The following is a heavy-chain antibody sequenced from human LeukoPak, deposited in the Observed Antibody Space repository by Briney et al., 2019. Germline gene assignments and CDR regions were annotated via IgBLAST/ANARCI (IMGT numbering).Heavy chain of an antibody. J-gene: IGHJ4*02. CDR2: VDPNNGGT. Sequence: ASVKVSCKASGYTFTGYYTHWVRQAPGQGLEWMGWVDPNNGGTNYAQKFQGRVTVTRDTSISAAYMELSGLRSDDTAVYYCARDSYGGVWSLGYWGQGTLVTVSS. D-gene: IGHD2-8*02. CDR3: ARDSYGGVWSLGY. CDR1: GYTFTGYY. V-gene: IGHV1-2*02.